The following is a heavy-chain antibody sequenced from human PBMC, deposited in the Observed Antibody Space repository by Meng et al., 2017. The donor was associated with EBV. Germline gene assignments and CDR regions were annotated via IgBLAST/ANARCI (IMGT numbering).Heavy chain of an antibody. Sequence: VQLLQYGGEVKTPGLSVKVSCRHSGGTVRSDAFSWVRQAPGPGLEWLGGLIPMVGAPHYAQKFQGRVTIIADESTSTHSMELNSLRSEDTAMYYCASESGRGFTPDYWGQGTLVTVSS. CDR2: LIPMVGAP. V-gene: IGHV1-69*01. CDR3: ASESGRGFTPDY. CDR1: GGTVRSDA. D-gene: IGHD3-10*01. J-gene: IGHJ4*02.